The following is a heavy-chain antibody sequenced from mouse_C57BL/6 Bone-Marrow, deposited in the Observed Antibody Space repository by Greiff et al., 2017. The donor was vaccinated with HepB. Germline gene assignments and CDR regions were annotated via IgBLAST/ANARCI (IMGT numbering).Heavy chain of an antibody. V-gene: IGHV1-9*01. CDR3: ACRGVTTVVDYFDY. CDR1: GYTFTGYW. D-gene: IGHD1-1*01. J-gene: IGHJ2*01. CDR2: ILPGSGST. Sequence: QLKQSGAELMKPGASVKLSCKVTGYTFTGYWIEWVKQRPGHGLEWIGEILPGSGSTNYNEKFKGKATFTADTSSNTAYMQLSSLTTEDSAIYYCACRGVTTVVDYFDYWGQGTTLTVSS.